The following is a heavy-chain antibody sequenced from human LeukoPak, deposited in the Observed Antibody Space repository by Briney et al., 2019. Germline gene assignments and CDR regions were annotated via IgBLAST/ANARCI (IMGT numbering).Heavy chain of an antibody. CDR1: GGSFSGYY. CDR3: ARGGRITIFGVVRNFDY. J-gene: IGHJ4*02. Sequence: SETLSLTCAVYGGSFSGYYWSWIRQPPGKGLEWIGEINHSGSTNYNPSLKSRVTISVDTSKNQFSLKLSSVTAADTAVYYCARGGRITIFGVVRNFDYWGQGTLVTVSS. CDR2: INHSGST. D-gene: IGHD3-3*01. V-gene: IGHV4-34*01.